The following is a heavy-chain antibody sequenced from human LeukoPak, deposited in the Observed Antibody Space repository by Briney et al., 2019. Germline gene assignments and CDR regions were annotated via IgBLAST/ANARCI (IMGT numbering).Heavy chain of an antibody. V-gene: IGHV3-48*03. J-gene: IGHJ4*02. CDR2: ISSSGSTI. Sequence: PGGSLGLPGRLSDSTFGVFALNWVRRPPGKGLEWVSYISSSGSTIYYADSVKGRFTISRDNAKNSLYLQMNSLRAEDTAVYYCARDRPDYWGQGTLVTVSS. CDR1: DSTFGVFA. CDR3: ARDRPDY.